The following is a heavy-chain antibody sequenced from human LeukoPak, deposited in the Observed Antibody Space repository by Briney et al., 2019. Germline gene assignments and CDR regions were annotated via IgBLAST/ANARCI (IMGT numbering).Heavy chain of an antibody. Sequence: PGGSLRLSCTASGFTFGDYAVSWFRQAPGKGREWVGFIRSKAYGWTTEYAASVKGRFTISRDDSKSIAYLQMNSLKPEDTAVYYCTRDYGSYYYDSSGYYFSDYWGQGTLVTVSS. V-gene: IGHV3-49*03. CDR1: GFTFGDYA. CDR2: IRSKAYGWTT. CDR3: TRDYGSYYYDSSGYYFSDY. D-gene: IGHD3-22*01. J-gene: IGHJ4*02.